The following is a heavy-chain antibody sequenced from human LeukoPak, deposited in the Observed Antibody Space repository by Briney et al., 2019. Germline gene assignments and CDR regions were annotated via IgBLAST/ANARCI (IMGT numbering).Heavy chain of an antibody. V-gene: IGHV1-2*02. CDR2: IYPYTGNT. CDR3: AREYSASEH. D-gene: IGHD5-12*01. Sequence: ASVKVSCKASGYTFFGYYLHWVRQAPGQGLEWMAWIYPYTGNTHYAQKFQGRITVTRDTSVSTTYMELSWLTSDDTARYYCAREYSASEHWGQGTLVTVSS. CDR1: GYTFFGYY. J-gene: IGHJ4*02.